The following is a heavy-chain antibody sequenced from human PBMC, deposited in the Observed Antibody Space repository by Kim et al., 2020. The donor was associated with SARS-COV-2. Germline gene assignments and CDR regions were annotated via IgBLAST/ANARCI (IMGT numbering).Heavy chain of an antibody. V-gene: IGHV4-30-2*01. J-gene: IGHJ5*02. CDR2: IYHSGAT. D-gene: IGHD3-10*01. Sequence: SETLSLTSTVSGGSINSGGYSWSWIRQPPGKGLEYIGYIYHSGATYYNPSLKSRLTMSVDRSKNQFSLHLTSVTAADTAVYYCARNLVRGPLRVCFDPWG. CDR3: ARNLVRGPLRVCFDP. CDR1: GGSINSGGYS.